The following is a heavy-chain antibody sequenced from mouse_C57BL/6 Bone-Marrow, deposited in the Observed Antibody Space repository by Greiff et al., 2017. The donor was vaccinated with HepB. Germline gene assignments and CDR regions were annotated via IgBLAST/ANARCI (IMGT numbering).Heavy chain of an antibody. CDR3: ATYYYAMDY. CDR1: GFTFSDYG. J-gene: IGHJ4*01. V-gene: IGHV5-17*01. CDR2: ISSGSSTI. Sequence: EVHLVESGGGLVKPGGSLKLSCAASGFTFSDYGLHWVRQAPEKGLEWVAYISSGSSTIYYADPVKGRFTISRDNAKNTLCLQMTSLRSEDTAMYYCATYYYAMDYWGQGTSVTVSS.